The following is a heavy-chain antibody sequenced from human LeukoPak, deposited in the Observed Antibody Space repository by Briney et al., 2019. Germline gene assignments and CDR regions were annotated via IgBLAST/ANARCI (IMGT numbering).Heavy chain of an antibody. D-gene: IGHD3-3*01. CDR1: GGSISSGSYY. J-gene: IGHJ4*02. Sequence: PSETLSLTCTVSGGSISSGSYYWSWIRQPAGKELEWIGRIYTSGSTNYNPSLKSRVTISVDTSKNQFSLKLSSVTAADTAVYYCARAVPFWSGYGYFDYWGQGTLVTVSS. CDR2: IYTSGST. CDR3: ARAVPFWSGYGYFDY. V-gene: IGHV4-61*02.